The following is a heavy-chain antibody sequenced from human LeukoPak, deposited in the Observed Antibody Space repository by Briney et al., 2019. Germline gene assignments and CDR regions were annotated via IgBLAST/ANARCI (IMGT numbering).Heavy chain of an antibody. CDR3: ASEPMYAALDY. CDR1: GFTFSSYA. J-gene: IGHJ4*02. Sequence: GRSLRLSCAASGFTFSSYAMHWVRQAPGKGLEWVAVISYDGSNKYYADSVKGRFTISRDNSKNTLYLQMNSLRAEDTAVYYCASEPMYAALDYWGQGTLLTVSS. D-gene: IGHD2-15*01. CDR2: ISYDGSNK. V-gene: IGHV3-30*04.